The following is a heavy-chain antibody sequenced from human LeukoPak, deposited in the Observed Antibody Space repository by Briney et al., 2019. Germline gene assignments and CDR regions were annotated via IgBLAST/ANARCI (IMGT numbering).Heavy chain of an antibody. CDR1: GYTFTSNY. D-gene: IGHD3-22*01. V-gene: IGHV1-46*01. CDR3: ASNYYDLEYFQH. J-gene: IGHJ1*01. Sequence: ASVKVSCKAFGYTFTSNYMHWVRQAPGQGPEWMGVISPSGGSTTYAQKFQGRVTLTRDMSTSTDYLELSSLRSEDTAVYYCASNYYDLEYFQHWGQGTLVTVSS. CDR2: ISPSGGST.